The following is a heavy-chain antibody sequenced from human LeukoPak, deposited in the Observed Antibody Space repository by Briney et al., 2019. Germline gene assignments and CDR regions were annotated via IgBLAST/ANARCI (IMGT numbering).Heavy chain of an antibody. J-gene: IGHJ4*02. CDR3: ARDVYYYDSSGYYPDY. V-gene: IGHV4-4*07. CDR2: IYTSGST. CDR1: GGSISSYY. Sequence: KPSETLSLTCTVSGGSISSYYWSWIRQPAGKGLEWIGRIYTSGSTNYNPSLKSRVTMSVDTSKNLFSLKLSSVTAADTAVYYCARDVYYYDSSGYYPDYWGQGTLVTVSS. D-gene: IGHD3-22*01.